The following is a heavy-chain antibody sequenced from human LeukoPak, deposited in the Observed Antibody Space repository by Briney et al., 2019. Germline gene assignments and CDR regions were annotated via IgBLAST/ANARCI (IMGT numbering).Heavy chain of an antibody. CDR1: GFTFDDCG. V-gene: IGHV3-20*04. CDR2: INWNGGST. Sequence: GGSLRLSCAASGFTFDDCGMSWVRQAPGKGLEWVSGINWNGGSTGYADSVKGRFTISRDNSKNTLYLQMNSLRAEDTAVYYCAKDRRWLQLVDYWGQGTLVTVSS. CDR3: AKDRRWLQLVDY. D-gene: IGHD5-24*01. J-gene: IGHJ4*02.